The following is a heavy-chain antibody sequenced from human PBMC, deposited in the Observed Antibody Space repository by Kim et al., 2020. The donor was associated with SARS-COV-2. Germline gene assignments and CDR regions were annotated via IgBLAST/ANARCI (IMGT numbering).Heavy chain of an antibody. V-gene: IGHV3-9*01. CDR1: GFTFDDYA. CDR2: ISWNSGSI. CDR3: AKDIAAAGTLGWDYFDY. Sequence: GGSLRLSCAASGFTFDDYAMHWVRQAPGKGLEWVSGISWNSGSIGYADSVKGRFTISRDNAKNSLYLQMNSLRAEDTALYYCAKDIAAAGTLGWDYFDYWGQGTLVTVSS. J-gene: IGHJ4*02. D-gene: IGHD6-13*01.